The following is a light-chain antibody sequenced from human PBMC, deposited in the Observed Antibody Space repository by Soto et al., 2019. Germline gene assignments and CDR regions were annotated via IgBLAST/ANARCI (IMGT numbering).Light chain of an antibody. CDR1: RAISSS. CDR2: AAS. CDR3: QKYNSAPNT. Sequence: DVQMTQSPSSLSASVGHRVTITCRASRAISSSLAWYQQKPGKVPKLLIYAASTLHAGVQSRFSGSGSGTFFTLTINSLQPEDVATYYCQKYNSAPNTFGRGTRLEIK. J-gene: IGKJ2*01. V-gene: IGKV1-27*01.